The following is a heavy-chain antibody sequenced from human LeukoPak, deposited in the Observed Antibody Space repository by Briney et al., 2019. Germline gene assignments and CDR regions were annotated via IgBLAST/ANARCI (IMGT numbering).Heavy chain of an antibody. V-gene: IGHV1-2*04. J-gene: IGHJ5*02. Sequence: ASVKVSCKASGYTFTGYYMHWVRQAPGQGLEWMGWINPNSGGTNYAQKFQGWVTMTRDTSTSTAYMELSRLRSDDTAVYYCARGGVVPAALYNWFDPWGQGTLVTVSS. CDR1: GYTFTGYY. CDR2: INPNSGGT. D-gene: IGHD2-2*01. CDR3: ARGGVVPAALYNWFDP.